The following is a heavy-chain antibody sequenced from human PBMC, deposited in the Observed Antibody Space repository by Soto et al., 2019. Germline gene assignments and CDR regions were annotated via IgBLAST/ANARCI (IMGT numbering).Heavy chain of an antibody. CDR1: GASIRSTDYY. D-gene: IGHD2-2*01. CDR3: ARGQAGYCSSTSCYYYYGMDV. Sequence: PSETLSLTCTVSGASIRSTDYYWSWIRQPPGKGLEWIGEINHSGSTNYNPSLKSRVTISVDTSKNQFSLKLSSVTAADTAVYYCARGQAGYCSSTSCYYYYGMDVWGQGTTVTVSS. J-gene: IGHJ6*02. V-gene: IGHV4-34*01. CDR2: INHSGST.